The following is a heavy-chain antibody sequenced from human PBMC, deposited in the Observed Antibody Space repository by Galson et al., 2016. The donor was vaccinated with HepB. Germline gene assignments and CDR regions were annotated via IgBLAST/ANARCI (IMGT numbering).Heavy chain of an antibody. CDR2: ISAYNGNT. CDR3: ARVIFAIAARRTTVTRPFDY. Sequence: QSGAEVKKPGASVKVSCKASGYTFTRYGVSWVRQAPGQGLEWMGWISAYNGNTNYAQRLQGRVTMTTDTSTSTAYMELRSLRSDDTALYYCARVIFAIAARRTTVTRPFDYWGQGTLVTVSS. CDR1: GYTFTRYG. V-gene: IGHV1-18*01. D-gene: IGHD6-6*01. J-gene: IGHJ4*02.